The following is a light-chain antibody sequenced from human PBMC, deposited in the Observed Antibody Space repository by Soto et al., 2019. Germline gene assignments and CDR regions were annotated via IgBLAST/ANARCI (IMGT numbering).Light chain of an antibody. CDR2: DVS. CDR3: CSYAGSSTVV. J-gene: IGLJ2*01. CDR1: SSDVGIYNL. Sequence: QSALTQPASVSGSPGQSITISCTGTSSDVGIYNLVSWYQHHPGKAPKLMIYDVSKRPSGVSNRFAGSKSGNTASLTISGLQAKDEADYYCCSYAGSSTVVFGGGTKLTVL. V-gene: IGLV2-23*02.